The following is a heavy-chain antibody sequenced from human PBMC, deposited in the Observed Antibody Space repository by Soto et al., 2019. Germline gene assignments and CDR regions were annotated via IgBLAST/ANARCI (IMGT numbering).Heavy chain of an antibody. CDR2: IYPGDSDT. CDR3: ARRGAYYDILTGPDY. J-gene: IGHJ4*02. CDR1: GYSFTSYW. Sequence: PGESLKISCKGSGYSFTSYWIGWVRQMPGKGLEWMGIIYPGDSDTRYSPSFQGQVTISADKSISTAYLQWSSLKASDTAMYYCARRGAYYDILTGPDYWGQGTLVTVSS. V-gene: IGHV5-51*01. D-gene: IGHD3-9*01.